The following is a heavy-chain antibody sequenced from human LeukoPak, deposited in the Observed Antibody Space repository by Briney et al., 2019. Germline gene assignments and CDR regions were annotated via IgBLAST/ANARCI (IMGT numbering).Heavy chain of an antibody. V-gene: IGHV1-46*01. CDR3: ARGGRITIFGVVPQRYNWFDP. CDR1: GYTFTSNY. Sequence: GASVKVSCKAFGYTFTSNYMHWVRQAPGQGPEWMGVISPSGGSTTYAQKFQGRVTLTRDMSTSTDYLELSSLRSEDTAVYYCARGGRITIFGVVPQRYNWFDPWGQGTLVTVSS. D-gene: IGHD3-3*01. J-gene: IGHJ5*02. CDR2: ISPSGGST.